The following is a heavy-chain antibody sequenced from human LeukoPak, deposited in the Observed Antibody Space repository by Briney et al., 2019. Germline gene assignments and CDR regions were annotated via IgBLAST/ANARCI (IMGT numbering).Heavy chain of an antibody. CDR3: AKDLIGGYYDSSGKSY. Sequence: GGSLRLSCAASGFTFSSYAMSWVRQAPGKGLEWVSAISGSGGSTYYADSVKGRFTISRDNSKNTLYLQMNSLRAEDTAVYYCAKDLIGGYYDSSGKSYWGQGTLVTVSS. CDR2: ISGSGGST. CDR1: GFTFSSYA. V-gene: IGHV3-23*01. D-gene: IGHD3-22*01. J-gene: IGHJ4*02.